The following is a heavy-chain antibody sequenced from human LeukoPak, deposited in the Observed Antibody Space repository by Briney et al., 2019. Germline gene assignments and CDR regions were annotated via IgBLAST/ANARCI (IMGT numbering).Heavy chain of an antibody. D-gene: IGHD3-22*01. Sequence: GGSLRLSCAASGFTFSTYTMNWVRQAPGKGLEWVSSISSSSYIYYADSVKGRFTISRDNAKNSLYLQMNSLRAEDTAVYYCAGSTYYYDSSGYYLDYWGQGTLVTVSS. V-gene: IGHV3-21*01. CDR3: AGSTYYYDSSGYYLDY. CDR1: GFTFSTYT. CDR2: ISSSSYI. J-gene: IGHJ4*02.